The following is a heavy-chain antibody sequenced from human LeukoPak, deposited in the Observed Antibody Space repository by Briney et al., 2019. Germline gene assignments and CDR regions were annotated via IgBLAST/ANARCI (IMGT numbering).Heavy chain of an antibody. Sequence: GGSLRLSCAAPGFTFSSYWMTWVHQAPGKGQEWVANIKQDGSEEYYVDSVKGRFTISRDNAKNSLYLQMNSLRAEDTAVYYCARVGCSGGSCYSYFHYWGQGTLVTVSS. D-gene: IGHD2-15*01. J-gene: IGHJ4*02. V-gene: IGHV3-7*04. CDR1: GFTFSSYW. CDR2: IKQDGSEE. CDR3: ARVGCSGGSCYSYFHY.